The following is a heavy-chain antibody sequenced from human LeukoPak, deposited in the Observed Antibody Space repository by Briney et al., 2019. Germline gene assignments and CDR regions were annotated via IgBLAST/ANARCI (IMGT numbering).Heavy chain of an antibody. CDR1: GFTFRAYS. CDR3: ARHRGPSLYNTVYFDC. J-gene: IGHJ4*02. D-gene: IGHD1-14*01. V-gene: IGHV3-30-3*01. CDR2: ISHNGNNK. Sequence: SLRLSCTASGFTFRAYSMHWVRQAPGQGLEWMAFISHNGNNKYYADSVKGRFTISRDNSKNTLDLQMNSLRAEDTAVYYCARHRGPSLYNTVYFDCWGQGTLVTVSS.